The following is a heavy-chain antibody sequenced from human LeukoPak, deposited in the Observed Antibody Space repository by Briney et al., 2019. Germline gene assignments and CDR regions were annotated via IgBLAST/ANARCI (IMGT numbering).Heavy chain of an antibody. D-gene: IGHD2-15*01. CDR1: GFTFSSYA. CDR2: ISGSGGST. J-gene: IGHJ4*02. Sequence: GGSLRLSCAASGFTFSSYAMSWVRQAPGKGLEWVSAISGSGGSTYYADSVKGRFTISRDNSKNTLYLQMNSLRAEDTAVYYCAKGGHCSGGSCYIFDYWGQGTLVTVSS. V-gene: IGHV3-23*01. CDR3: AKGGHCSGGSCYIFDY.